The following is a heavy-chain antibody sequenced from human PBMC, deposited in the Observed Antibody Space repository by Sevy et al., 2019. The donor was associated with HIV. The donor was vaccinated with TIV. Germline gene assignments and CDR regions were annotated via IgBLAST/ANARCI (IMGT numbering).Heavy chain of an antibody. CDR1: GFTFSSHW. CDR3: ARDTGGIGMDV. J-gene: IGHJ6*02. Sequence: GSLRLSCAASGFTFSSHWMSWVRQAPGKGLEWVANIKQDGSEKYYVDSVKGRFTISRDNAKNSLSLQMNSLRAGDTAVYYCARDTGGIGMDVWGQGTTVTVSS. V-gene: IGHV3-7*01. CDR2: IKQDGSEK. D-gene: IGHD6-13*01.